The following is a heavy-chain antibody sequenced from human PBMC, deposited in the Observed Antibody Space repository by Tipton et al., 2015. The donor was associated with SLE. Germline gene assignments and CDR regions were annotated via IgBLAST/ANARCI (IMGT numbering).Heavy chain of an antibody. V-gene: IGHV4-38-2*02. CDR3: AREGDKAGQDY. J-gene: IGHJ4*02. CDR2: IYHTGTT. Sequence: TLSLTCVVSGYSISSGYYWGWLRQPPGKGLEWIGSIYHTGTTYYNPSLQTRVTFSVDTSKNQFSLKLTSVTAADTAVYYCAREGDKAGQDYWGQGTLVTVSS. D-gene: IGHD3-16*01. CDR1: GYSISSGYY.